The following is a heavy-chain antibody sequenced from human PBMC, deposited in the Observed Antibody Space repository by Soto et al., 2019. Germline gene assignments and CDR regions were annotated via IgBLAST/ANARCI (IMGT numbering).Heavy chain of an antibody. J-gene: IGHJ6*03. V-gene: IGHV4-34*01. CDR2: INHSGST. CDR3: ARGLGGRCSSTSCHPFYYYYYYMDV. Sequence: SETLSLTCAVYGGSFSGYYWSWIRQPPGKGLEWIGEINHSGSTNYNPSLKSRVTISVDTSKNQFSLKLSSVTAADTAVYYCARGLGGRCSSTSCHPFYYYYYYMDVWGKGTTVTVSS. D-gene: IGHD2-2*01. CDR1: GGSFSGYY.